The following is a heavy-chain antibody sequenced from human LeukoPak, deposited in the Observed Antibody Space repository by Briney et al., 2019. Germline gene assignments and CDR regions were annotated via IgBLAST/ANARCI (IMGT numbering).Heavy chain of an antibody. CDR3: ARGGGRYCSSTSCFAMDV. V-gene: IGHV1-18*01. CDR1: GYTFTSYG. CDR2: ISAYNGNT. J-gene: IGHJ6*03. Sequence: ASVKVSCKASGYTFTSYGISWVRQAPGQGFEWMGWISAYNGNTNYAQKLQGRVTMTTDTSTSTAYMELRSLRSDDTAVYYCARGGGRYCSSTSCFAMDVWGKGTTVTVSS. D-gene: IGHD2-2*01.